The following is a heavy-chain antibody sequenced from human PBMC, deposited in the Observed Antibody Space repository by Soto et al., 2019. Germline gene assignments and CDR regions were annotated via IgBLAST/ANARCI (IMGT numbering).Heavy chain of an antibody. V-gene: IGHV4-59*01. CDR2: IYCSGST. D-gene: IGHD6-19*01. J-gene: IGHJ4*02. Sequence: SETLSLTCTVSGGSISSYYWSWIRQPPGKGLEWIGYIYCSGSTNYNPSLKSRVTISVDTSTSTTYMELKSLTSDDTGVYYCARDAQPKGVAADGASDYWGQGTLVTVSS. CDR3: ARDAQPKGVAADGASDY. CDR1: GGSISSYY.